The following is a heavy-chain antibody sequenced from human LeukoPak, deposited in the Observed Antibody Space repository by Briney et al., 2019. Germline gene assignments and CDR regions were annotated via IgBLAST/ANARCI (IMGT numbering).Heavy chain of an antibody. D-gene: IGHD5-18*01. Sequence: GGSLRLSCAASGFTLSTYWMGWVRQAPGKGLEWVGNIKEDGSEKYYVDSVKGLFTISRDNAKNSLYLQMNNLRTEDTAVYYCAKEGQLWAQGSDYWGQGTLVTVSS. V-gene: IGHV3-7*01. CDR2: IKEDGSEK. CDR1: GFTLSTYW. CDR3: AKEGQLWAQGSDY. J-gene: IGHJ4*02.